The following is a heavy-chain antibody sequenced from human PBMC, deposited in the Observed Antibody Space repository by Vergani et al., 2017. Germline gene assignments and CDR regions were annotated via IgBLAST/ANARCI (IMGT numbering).Heavy chain of an antibody. Sequence: QVQLVESGGGVVQPGRSLRLSCAASGFTFSSYAMHWVRQAPGKGLEWVAVISYDGSNKYYADSVKGRFTISRDNSKNTLYLQMNSLRAEDTAVYYCASDMGGSGWYGGDYWGQGTLVTVSS. V-gene: IGHV3-30-3*01. CDR3: ASDMGGSGWYGGDY. CDR1: GFTFSSYA. CDR2: ISYDGSNK. D-gene: IGHD6-19*01. J-gene: IGHJ4*02.